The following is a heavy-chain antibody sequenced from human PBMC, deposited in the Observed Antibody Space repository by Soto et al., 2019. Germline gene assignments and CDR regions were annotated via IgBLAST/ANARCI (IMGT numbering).Heavy chain of an antibody. D-gene: IGHD3-10*01. Sequence: QVQLVESGGGVVQPGRSLRLSCAASGFTFSSYAMHWVRQAPGKGLEWVAVISNDGSNKYYADSVKGRFTISRDNYKNTLYLQVNSLRAEDTAVYYCARSGGSDTSWFRDYYYYGMDVWGQGTTVTVSS. CDR2: ISNDGSNK. V-gene: IGHV3-30-3*01. CDR1: GFTFSSYA. CDR3: ARSGGSDTSWFRDYYYYGMDV. J-gene: IGHJ6*02.